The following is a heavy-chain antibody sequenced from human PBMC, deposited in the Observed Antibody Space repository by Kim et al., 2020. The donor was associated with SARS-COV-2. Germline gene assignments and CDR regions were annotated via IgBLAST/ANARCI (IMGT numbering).Heavy chain of an antibody. V-gene: IGHV4-31*03. D-gene: IGHD6-13*01. Sequence: SETLSLTCTVSCGSLSSGGYYWSWIRHHPGKGLEWIGYIYYSGSTYYNPSLKSRVTISVDTSKNQFSLNLSSVTAADTAVYYFARNQQLVLGNAFDIWG. CDR2: IYYSGST. J-gene: IGHJ3*02. CDR3: ARNQQLVLGNAFDI. CDR1: CGSLSSGGYY.